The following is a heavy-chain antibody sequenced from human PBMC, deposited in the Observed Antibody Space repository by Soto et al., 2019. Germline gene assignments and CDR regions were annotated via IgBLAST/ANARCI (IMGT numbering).Heavy chain of an antibody. Sequence: PGGSLRLSCAASGFTFSGFGKHWVRQAPGKGLEWVAIIWYDGSDKYYADSVKGRFTISRDNSKNTLYLQMNSLRAEDTAVYHCAFGNLSYYFDYWGQGTPVTVSS. D-gene: IGHD3-16*01. CDR1: GFTFSGFG. CDR3: AFGNLSYYFDY. J-gene: IGHJ4*02. V-gene: IGHV3-33*01. CDR2: IWYDGSDK.